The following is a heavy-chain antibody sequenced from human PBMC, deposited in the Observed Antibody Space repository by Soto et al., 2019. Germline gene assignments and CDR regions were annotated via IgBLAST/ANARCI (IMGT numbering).Heavy chain of an antibody. V-gene: IGHV3-23*01. Sequence: GGSLSLSCAASGFTFSSYAMSWVRQAPGKGLAWVSAISGIGGRTYYAASVKGRFTISRDNSKNTLPLKRNSLRAEDLAVYYCANTAVSYCRSSSCYTGYFQYWGQGTLVTVSS. CDR3: ANTAVSYCRSSSCYTGYFQY. J-gene: IGHJ1*01. CDR1: GFTFSSYA. D-gene: IGHD2-2*02. CDR2: ISGIGGRT.